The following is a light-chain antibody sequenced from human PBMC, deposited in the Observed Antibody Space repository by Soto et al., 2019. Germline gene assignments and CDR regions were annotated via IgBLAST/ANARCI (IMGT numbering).Light chain of an antibody. Sequence: DIQMTQSPSSLSASVGDRVTITCRASQSISRNLNWYQHKPGKAPTLLIYAASSLQNGVPSRFSGGGSGTEFTLIISSLHPDDFGTYSCQQSYTTASITFGQGTRLEIK. CDR3: QQSYTTASIT. CDR1: QSISRN. CDR2: AAS. V-gene: IGKV1-39*01. J-gene: IGKJ5*01.